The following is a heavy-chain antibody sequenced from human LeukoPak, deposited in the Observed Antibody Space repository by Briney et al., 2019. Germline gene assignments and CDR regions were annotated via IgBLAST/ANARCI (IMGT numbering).Heavy chain of an antibody. J-gene: IGHJ4*02. CDR3: ARIGYSSSSFDY. V-gene: IGHV3-7*01. Sequence: GGSLRLSCAASGFTFSNYCMRWVRQAPGKGLEWVANINDDGNIKYYVDSMKGRFPISRDNANNSGYRQMSSPRVDDTAVYLCARIGYSSSSFDYWGQGTLATVSS. CDR2: INDDGNIK. CDR1: GFTFSNYC. D-gene: IGHD6-6*01.